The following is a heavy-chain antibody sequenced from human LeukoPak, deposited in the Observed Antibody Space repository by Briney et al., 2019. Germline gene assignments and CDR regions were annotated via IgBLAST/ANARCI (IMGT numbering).Heavy chain of an antibody. Sequence: GRSLRLSCAASGFTFSSYGMHWVRQAPGKGLEWVAVISYDGSNKYYADSVKGRFTISRDNSKNTLYLQMNSLRADDTALYYCAKMKGQRLNDYCMDVWGKGTTVTVSS. CDR2: ISYDGSNK. J-gene: IGHJ6*03. V-gene: IGHV3-30*18. CDR3: AKMKGQRLNDYCMDV. CDR1: GFTFSSYG.